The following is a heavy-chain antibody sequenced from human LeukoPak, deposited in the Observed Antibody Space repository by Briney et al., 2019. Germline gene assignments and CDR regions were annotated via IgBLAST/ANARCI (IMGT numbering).Heavy chain of an antibody. D-gene: IGHD5-12*01. Sequence: PGGSLRLSCAASGFTFSSYAMSWVRRAPGKGLEWVSAISGSGGSTYYADSVKGRFTISRDNSKNTLYLQMNSLRAEDTAVYYCAKRGYSGYDPWFDPWGQGTLVTVSS. CDR1: GFTFSSYA. J-gene: IGHJ5*02. CDR2: ISGSGGST. CDR3: AKRGYSGYDPWFDP. V-gene: IGHV3-23*01.